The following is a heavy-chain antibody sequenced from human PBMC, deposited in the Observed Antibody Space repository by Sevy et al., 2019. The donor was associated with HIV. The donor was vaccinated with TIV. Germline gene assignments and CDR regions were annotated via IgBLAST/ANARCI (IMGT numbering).Heavy chain of an antibody. CDR3: AKGPVWGSYRSFDY. J-gene: IGHJ4*02. CDR2: ISYDGSNK. CDR1: GFTFSSYG. Sequence: GGYLRLSCAASGFTFSSYGMHWVRQAPGKGLEWVAVISYDGSNKYYADSVKGRFTISRDNSKNTLYLQMNSLRAEDTAVYYCAKGPVWGSYRSFDYWGQGTLVTVSS. D-gene: IGHD3-16*02. V-gene: IGHV3-30*18.